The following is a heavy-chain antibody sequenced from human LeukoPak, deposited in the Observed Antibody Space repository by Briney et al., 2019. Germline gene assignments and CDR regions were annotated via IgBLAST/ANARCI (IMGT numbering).Heavy chain of an antibody. CDR1: GFTLTRSA. D-gene: IGHD4-17*01. J-gene: IGHJ6*04. CDR3: AADTSNGDYNYYYGMDV. Sequence: ASVKVSCKASGFTLTRSAVQWVRQARGQRLEWIGWIVVGSGNTNYAQKFQERVTITRDMSTSTAYMELSSLRSEDTAVYYCAADTSNGDYNYYYGMDVWGKGTTVTVSS. CDR2: IVVGSGNT. V-gene: IGHV1-58*01.